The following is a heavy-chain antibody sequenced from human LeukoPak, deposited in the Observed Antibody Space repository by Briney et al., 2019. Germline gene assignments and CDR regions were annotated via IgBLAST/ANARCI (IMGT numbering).Heavy chain of an antibody. CDR1: GFTFSSYS. CDR3: TRVGYIDEGIDY. V-gene: IGHV3-7*04. CDR2: IKQDGSKK. D-gene: IGHD5-24*01. J-gene: IGHJ4*02. Sequence: GGSLRLSCAASGFTFSSYSMNWVRQAPGKGLEWVANIKQDGSKKSYVDSVKGRFTISRDNAKNSLYLQMNSLRAEDTAIYYCTRVGYIDEGIDYWGQGSLVTVSS.